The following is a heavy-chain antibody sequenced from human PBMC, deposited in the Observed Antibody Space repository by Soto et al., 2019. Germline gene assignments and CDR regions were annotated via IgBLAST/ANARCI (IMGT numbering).Heavy chain of an antibody. J-gene: IGHJ4*02. D-gene: IGHD3-16*01. V-gene: IGHV4-31*03. CDR1: GGSISSGGYY. CDR3: GRDRGGGHFDY. Sequence: QVQLQESGPGLVKASQTLSLTCTVSGGSISSGGYYWSWIRQHPGKGLEWIGYIYYSGSTYYNPSRKRRVTKSVDACGNQFPLKLTSVAAAETALYYCGRDRGGGHFDYWGQGTLVTVSS. CDR2: IYYSGST.